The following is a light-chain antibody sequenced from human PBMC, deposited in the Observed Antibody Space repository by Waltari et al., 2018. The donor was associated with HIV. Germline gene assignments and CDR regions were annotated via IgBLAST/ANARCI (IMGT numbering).Light chain of an antibody. J-gene: IGKJ1*01. CDR2: GAS. CDR1: QSVTTN. CDR3: QQYHNYWT. V-gene: IGKV3-15*01. Sequence: EVVLTQSPATVSVSPGGRVILSCRASQSVTTNLAWYQQKPGQVPRLVICGASTRAAGVPARFTGRGSGTQFTLTISSLQSEDFAIYYCQQYHNYWTFGQGSK.